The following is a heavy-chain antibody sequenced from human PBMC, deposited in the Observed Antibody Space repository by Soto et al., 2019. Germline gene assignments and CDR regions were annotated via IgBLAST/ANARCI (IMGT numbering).Heavy chain of an antibody. J-gene: IGHJ4*02. D-gene: IGHD6-19*01. V-gene: IGHV3-11*01. CDR1: GFTFSDYY. CDR3: ASRIAVAAPLVR. Sequence: GGSLRLSCAASGFTFSDYYMSWIRQAPGKGLEWVSYISSSGTMIYYADSVKGRFTISRDNARNSLYLQMNSLRAEDTAVYYCASRIAVAAPLVRWGQGTLVTVSS. CDR2: ISSSGTMI.